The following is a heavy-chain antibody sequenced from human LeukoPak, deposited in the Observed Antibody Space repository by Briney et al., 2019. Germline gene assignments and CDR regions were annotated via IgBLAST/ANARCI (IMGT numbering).Heavy chain of an antibody. Sequence: GASVKVSCKASGGTFSSYAISWVRQAPGQGLEWMGRIIPILGIANYAQKFQGRVTITADKSTSTAYMELSSLRSEDTAVYYCAREIPFCSSTSCYGGAPVDYWGQGTLVTVSS. D-gene: IGHD2-2*01. CDR1: GGTFSSYA. CDR2: IIPILGIA. CDR3: AREIPFCSSTSCYGGAPVDY. V-gene: IGHV1-69*04. J-gene: IGHJ4*02.